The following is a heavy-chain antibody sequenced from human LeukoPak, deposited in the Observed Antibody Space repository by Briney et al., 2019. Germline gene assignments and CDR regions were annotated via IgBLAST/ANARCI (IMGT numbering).Heavy chain of an antibody. D-gene: IGHD3-9*01. J-gene: IGHJ4*02. Sequence: GGSLRLSCAASGFTFSSYAMSWVRQAPGKGLEWVSAISGSGGSTYYADSVKGRFTISRDNSKNTLYLQMNSLRAEDTAVYYCAMAYYDILTGYYPFDYWGQGTLVTVSS. CDR2: ISGSGGST. V-gene: IGHV3-23*01. CDR1: GFTFSSYA. CDR3: AMAYYDILTGYYPFDY.